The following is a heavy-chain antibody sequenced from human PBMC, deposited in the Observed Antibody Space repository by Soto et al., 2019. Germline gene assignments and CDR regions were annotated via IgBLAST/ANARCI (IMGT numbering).Heavy chain of an antibody. CDR3: AGEGGSGSPDWYFHV. CDR2: IFHSGST. Sequence: QLQLQESGSGLVKPSQTLSLTCAVSGGSISSGGYSWSWLRQPPGKGLEWIGYIFHSGSTYYNPSLKSRVTTSVDGAKNHFSLERSSVTAADTAVYYCAGEGGSGSPDWYFHVWGRGTLVTVSS. V-gene: IGHV4-30-2*01. CDR1: GGSISSGGYS. D-gene: IGHD1-26*01. J-gene: IGHJ2*01.